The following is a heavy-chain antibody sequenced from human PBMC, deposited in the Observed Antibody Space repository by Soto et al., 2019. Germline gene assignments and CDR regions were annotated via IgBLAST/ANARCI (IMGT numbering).Heavy chain of an antibody. CDR1: GWSFSGYY. CDR2: INHSGST. D-gene: IGHD5-18*01. J-gene: IGHJ6*02. V-gene: IGHV4-34*01. Sequence: SETLSLTRSVYGWSFSGYYWSWIRQPPVKGLEWIGEINHSGSTNYNPSLKSRVTISVDTSKNQFSLKLSSVTAADTAVYYCARDSGYSYGYRSRHYGMDVWGQGTTVTVSS. CDR3: ARDSGYSYGYRSRHYGMDV.